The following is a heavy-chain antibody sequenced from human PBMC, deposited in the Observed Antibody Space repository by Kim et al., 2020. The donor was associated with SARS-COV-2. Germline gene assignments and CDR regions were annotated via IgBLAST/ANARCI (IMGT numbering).Heavy chain of an antibody. Sequence: STYYADSVKGRFTISRDNSKNTLYLQMNSLRAEDTAVYYCAKSYLLGFDPWGQGTLVTVSS. CDR2: ST. CDR3: AKSYLLGFDP. J-gene: IGHJ5*02. D-gene: IGHD2-8*02. V-gene: IGHV3-23*03.